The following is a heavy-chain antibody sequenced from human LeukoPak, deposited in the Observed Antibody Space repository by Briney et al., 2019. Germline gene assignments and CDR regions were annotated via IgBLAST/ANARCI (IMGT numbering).Heavy chain of an antibody. CDR1: GFTSVTAW. V-gene: IGHV3-15*01. CDR2: LKSKTDGGTT. J-gene: IGHJ6*04. Sequence: GGSLRLSCAASGFTSVTAWLSGAGRPPGKGLNGVGRLKSKTDGGTTDYAAPVKGRFTISRDDSKNTLYLQMNSLKTEDTAVYYCTTGAVAGPYYYGMDVWGKGTTVTVSS. D-gene: IGHD6-19*01. CDR3: TTGAVAGPYYYGMDV.